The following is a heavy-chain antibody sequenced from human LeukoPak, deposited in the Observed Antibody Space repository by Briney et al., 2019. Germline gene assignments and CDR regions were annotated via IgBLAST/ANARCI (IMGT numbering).Heavy chain of an antibody. CDR3: ARRNVVSFYYGMDV. CDR1: GYTFTSYG. CDR2: ISTYNGNT. V-gene: IGHV1-18*04. D-gene: IGHD2/OR15-2a*01. J-gene: IGHJ6*04. Sequence: ASVKVSCKASGYTFTSYGISWVRQSPGQGLAWMGWISTYNGNTDYAQKLQGRVTMTTDTSTSTAYMELRSLRSDDTAVYYCARRNVVSFYYGMDVWGKGTTVAVSS.